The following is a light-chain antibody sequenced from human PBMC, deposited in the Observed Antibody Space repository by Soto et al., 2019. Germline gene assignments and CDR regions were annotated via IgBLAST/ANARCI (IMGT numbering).Light chain of an antibody. J-gene: IGKJ5*01. CDR3: QHCNDWSA. V-gene: IGKV3-15*01. Sequence: EIVMTQSPDTLSVSPGERATLSCRASQSVSDNLAWYQQKPGQPPRLLIYGASTRAPGVPSRFSGSGSGRDFTLTISSLQSEDFAVYYCQHCNDWSAFGQGTRLEIK. CDR1: QSVSDN. CDR2: GAS.